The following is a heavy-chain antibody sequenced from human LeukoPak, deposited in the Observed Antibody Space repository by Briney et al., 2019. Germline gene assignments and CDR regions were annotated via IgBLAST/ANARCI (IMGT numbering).Heavy chain of an antibody. Sequence: GGSLRLSCAASGFTFSSYAMSWVRQAPGKGLEWVSAISGSGGSTYYADSVKGRFTISRDNSKNTLYLQMNSLRAEDTAVYYCAKDSGHSGSYSDYGMDVWGQGTTVTVSS. CDR2: ISGSGGST. D-gene: IGHD1-26*01. V-gene: IGHV3-23*01. CDR1: GFTFSSYA. J-gene: IGHJ6*02. CDR3: AKDSGHSGSYSDYGMDV.